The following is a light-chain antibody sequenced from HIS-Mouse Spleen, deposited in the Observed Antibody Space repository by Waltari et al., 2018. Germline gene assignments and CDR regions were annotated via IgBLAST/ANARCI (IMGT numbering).Light chain of an antibody. J-gene: IGLJ3*02. Sequence: QSALTQPASVSGSPGQSITISCPGTSSDVGSYNLVSWYQQHPGKAPKLLIYVGSKRPSGVSNRFSGSKSGNTASLTISGLQAEDEADYYCCSYAGSSTWVFGGGTKLTVL. CDR2: VGS. CDR3: CSYAGSSTWV. V-gene: IGLV2-23*01. CDR1: SSDVGSYNL.